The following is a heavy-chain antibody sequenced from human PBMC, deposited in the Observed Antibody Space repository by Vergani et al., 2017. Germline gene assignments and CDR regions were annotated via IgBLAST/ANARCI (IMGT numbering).Heavy chain of an antibody. J-gene: IGHJ2*01. V-gene: IGHV4-39*01. Sequence: QMQLQESGPGLVKASETLSLPCTVSGDSIISRSYYWGWIRQPPGKGLEWIGSIYNSGNGDSSSSLKSRVTISADTSKKQFSLRLTSVTAADTAVYYCASGKYYSDSTSHFRGRYFDVWGRGTLVTVPS. CDR2: IYNSGNG. D-gene: IGHD3-16*01. CDR3: ASGKYYSDSTSHFRGRYFDV. CDR1: GDSIISRSYY.